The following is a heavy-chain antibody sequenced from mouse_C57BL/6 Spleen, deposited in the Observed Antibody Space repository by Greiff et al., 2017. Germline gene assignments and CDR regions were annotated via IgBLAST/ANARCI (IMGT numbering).Heavy chain of an antibody. J-gene: IGHJ2*01. D-gene: IGHD1-1*01. V-gene: IGHV1-69*01. CDR1: GYTFTSYW. CDR2: IDPSDSYT. Sequence: QVQLKQPGAELVMPGASVKLSCKASGYTFTSYWMHWVKQRPGQGLEWIGEIDPSDSYTNYNQKFKGKSTLTVDQSSSTAYMQLSSLTSEDSAVYYCARSPSITTVFDYWGQGTTLTVSS. CDR3: ARSPSITTVFDY.